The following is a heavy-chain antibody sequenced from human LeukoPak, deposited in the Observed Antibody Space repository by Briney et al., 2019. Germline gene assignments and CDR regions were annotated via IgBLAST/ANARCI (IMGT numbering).Heavy chain of an antibody. CDR3: AKAGIAARGDY. D-gene: IGHD2-21*01. CDR1: GFTFSNYA. Sequence: GGSLRLSCAASGFTFSNYAMNWVRQAPGRGLEWVSAISGSGGSTYYADSVKGRFTVSRDNSKNTLYLQMNSRSDDDTAIYYCAKAGIAARGDYRGQGTLVTVSS. J-gene: IGHJ4*02. V-gene: IGHV3-23*01. CDR2: ISGSGGST.